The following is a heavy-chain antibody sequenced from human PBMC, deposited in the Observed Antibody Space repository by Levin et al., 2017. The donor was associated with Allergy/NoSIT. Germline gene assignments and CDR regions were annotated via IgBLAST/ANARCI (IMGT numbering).Heavy chain of an antibody. V-gene: IGHV3-53*01. Sequence: HAGGSLRLSCAASGFTVSSNYMSWVRQAPGKGLEWVSVIYSGGSTYYADSVKGRFSISRDNSKNTLYLQMNSLRAEDTAVYYCARGSSGWPSYFDYWGQGTLVTVSS. CDR3: ARGSSGWPSYFDY. CDR1: GFTVSSNY. CDR2: IYSGGST. J-gene: IGHJ4*02. D-gene: IGHD6-19*01.